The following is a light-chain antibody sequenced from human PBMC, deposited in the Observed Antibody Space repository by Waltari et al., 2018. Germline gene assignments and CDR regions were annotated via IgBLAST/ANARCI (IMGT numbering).Light chain of an antibody. Sequence: DIQMTQTPSPLSASVGDRVTITCQASEDITNFLNWYQHKPGKAPKLLIYHATTLESGVPSRFSGSGFGTHVTLTINNVQPEDFATYYCQKYSSIYTFGPGTKLDI. J-gene: IGKJ2*01. CDR2: HAT. CDR1: EDITNF. V-gene: IGKV1-33*01. CDR3: QKYSSIYT.